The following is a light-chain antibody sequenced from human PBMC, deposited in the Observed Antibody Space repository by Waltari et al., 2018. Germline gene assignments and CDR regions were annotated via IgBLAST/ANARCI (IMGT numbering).Light chain of an antibody. CDR2: EVT. J-gene: IGLJ2*01. CDR3: ASHSNTTAVL. Sequence: QSALAQPPSVSGSPGPSVTISCTGTSSDVRLYNRVSWYQQPPGTAPKVMIYEVTNRPSGVPDRFSGAKSGNTASLTISGLQPEDEAHYFCASHSNTTAVLFGGGTKVTVL. CDR1: SSDVRLYNR. V-gene: IGLV2-18*02.